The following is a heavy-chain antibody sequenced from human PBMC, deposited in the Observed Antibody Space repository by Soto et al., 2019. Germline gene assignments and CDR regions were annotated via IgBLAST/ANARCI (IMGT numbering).Heavy chain of an antibody. Sequence: GGSLRLSCAASGFTFSSYGMHWVRQAPGKGLEWVAVISYDGSNKYYADSVKGRFTISRDNSKNTLYLQMNSLRAEDTAVYYCANSGSGGVPDSIAAAGYFDYWGQGTLVTVSS. CDR1: GFTFSSYG. CDR3: ANSGSGGVPDSIAAAGYFDY. V-gene: IGHV3-30*18. CDR2: ISYDGSNK. J-gene: IGHJ4*02. D-gene: IGHD6-13*01.